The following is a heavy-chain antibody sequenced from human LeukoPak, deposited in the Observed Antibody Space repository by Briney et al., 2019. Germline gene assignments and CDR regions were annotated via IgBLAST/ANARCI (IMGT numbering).Heavy chain of an antibody. V-gene: IGHV4-39*07. J-gene: IGHJ4*02. CDR2: IYYSGST. CDR1: GGSISSSSYY. Sequence: SETLSLTCTVSGGSISSSSYYWGWIRQPPGKGLEWIGSIYYSGSTYYNPSLKSRVTISVDTSKNQFSLKLSSVTAADTAVYYCARGTTWLQLLTRFDYWGQGTLVTVSS. CDR3: ARGTTWLQLLTRFDY. D-gene: IGHD5-24*01.